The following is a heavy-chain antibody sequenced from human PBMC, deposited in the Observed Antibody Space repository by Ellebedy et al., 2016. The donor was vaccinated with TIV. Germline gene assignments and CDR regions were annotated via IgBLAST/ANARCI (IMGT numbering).Heavy chain of an antibody. D-gene: IGHD6-19*01. CDR1: GFTFSTYW. J-gene: IGHJ5*02. CDR3: AKIVRQSSGWSTGVDH. V-gene: IGHV3-23*01. Sequence: GESLKISCEASGFTFSTYWMHWVRHVPGKGLEWVSAITGGGGGTYYIASVKGRFTISRDNSKNTLYLEMNSLTAEDTAVYFCAKIVRQSSGWSTGVDHWGQGTLVTVSS. CDR2: ITGGGGGT.